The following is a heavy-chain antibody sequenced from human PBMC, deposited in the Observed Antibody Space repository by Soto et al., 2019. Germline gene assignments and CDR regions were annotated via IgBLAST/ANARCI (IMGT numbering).Heavy chain of an antibody. D-gene: IGHD3-22*01. V-gene: IGHV1-69*06. CDR1: GGTFSSYA. CDR3: AAETFINMIGNWFDP. J-gene: IGHJ5*02. Sequence: SVKVSCKASGGTFSSYAISWVRQAPGQGLEWMGGIIPIFGTANYAQKFQGRVTITADKSTSTAYMELSSLRSEDTAVYYCAAETFINMIGNWFDPWGQGTLVTVSS. CDR2: IIPIFGTA.